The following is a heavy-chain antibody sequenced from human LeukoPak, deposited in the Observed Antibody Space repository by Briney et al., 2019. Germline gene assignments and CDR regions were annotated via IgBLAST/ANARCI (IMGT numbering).Heavy chain of an antibody. CDR3: ARDTTGTDGGDY. Sequence: GGSLRLSCAASGFTFNSYSMNWVRQAPGKGLEWVSSISSSSSYIYYADSVKGRFTISRDNAKNSLYLQMNSLRAEDTAVYYCARDTTGTDGGDYWGQGTLVTVSS. V-gene: IGHV3-21*01. D-gene: IGHD1-1*01. CDR1: GFTFNSYS. CDR2: ISSSSSYI. J-gene: IGHJ4*02.